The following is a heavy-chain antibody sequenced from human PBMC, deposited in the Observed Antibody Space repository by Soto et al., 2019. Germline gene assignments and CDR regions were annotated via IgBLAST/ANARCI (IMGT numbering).Heavy chain of an antibody. CDR2: INHSGST. J-gene: IGHJ4*02. Sequence: PSETLSLTCAVYGGSFSGYYWSWIRQPPGKGLEWIGEINHSGSTNYNPSLKSRVTISVDTSKNQFSLKLSSVTAEDTAVYYCATLLGDVTTFDNWGQGTLVTVSS. V-gene: IGHV4-34*01. CDR3: ATLLGDVTTFDN. D-gene: IGHD3-10*01. CDR1: GGSFSGYY.